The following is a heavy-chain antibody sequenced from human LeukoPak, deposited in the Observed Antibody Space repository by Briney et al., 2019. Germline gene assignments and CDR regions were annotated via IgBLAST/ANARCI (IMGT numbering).Heavy chain of an antibody. CDR2: INPSGGST. J-gene: IGHJ4*02. V-gene: IGHV1-46*01. D-gene: IGHD1-26*01. CDR1: GYTFTSYY. Sequence: ASVKVSCKASGYTFTSYYMHWVRQAPGQGLEWMGIINPSGGSTSYAQKFQGRVTMTRDTSTSTVYMELSSLRSEDTAVYYCARGDSLGATMTDLDYWGQGTLVTVSS. CDR3: ARGDSLGATMTDLDY.